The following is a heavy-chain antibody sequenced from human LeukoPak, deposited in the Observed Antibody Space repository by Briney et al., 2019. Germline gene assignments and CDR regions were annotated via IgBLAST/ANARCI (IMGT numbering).Heavy chain of an antibody. CDR3: ARDVVAGLGSFDY. D-gene: IGHD2-2*01. CDR2: IYTSGST. J-gene: IGHJ4*02. Sequence: SETLSLTCSVSGGSISSFYWSWIRQPAGKGLEWICHIYTSGSTNDNPSLKSRVTMSVDTSKNQFSLKLSPVTAADTAVYYCARDVVAGLGSFDYWGQGTLVTVSS. CDR1: GGSISSFY. V-gene: IGHV4-4*07.